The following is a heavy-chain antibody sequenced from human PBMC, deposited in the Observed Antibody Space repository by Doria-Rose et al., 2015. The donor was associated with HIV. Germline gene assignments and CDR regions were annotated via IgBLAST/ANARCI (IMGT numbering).Heavy chain of an antibody. CDR3: ARIKSSRWYHKYYFDF. CDR2: IFSDDDR. D-gene: IGHD6-13*01. V-gene: IGHV2-26*01. CDR1: GVSLSSPGMG. J-gene: IGHJ4*02. Sequence: QVQLVESGPVLVKPTETLTLTCTVSGVSLSSPGMGMSWIRQPPGKALEWLANIFSDDDRSYKTSLKSRLTISRGTSISQVVLTMTDMDPVDTATYYCARIKSSRWYHKYYFDFWGQGTLVIVSA.